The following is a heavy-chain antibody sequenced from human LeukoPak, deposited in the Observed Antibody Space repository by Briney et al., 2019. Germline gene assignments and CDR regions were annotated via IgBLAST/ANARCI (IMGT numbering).Heavy chain of an antibody. CDR1: GYTLTSYY. J-gene: IGHJ3*02. CDR2: INPSGGST. Sequence: VASVKVSCKASGYTLTSYYMHWVRQAPGQGLEWMGIINPSGGSTSYAQKFQGRVTMTRDTSTSTVYMELSSLRSEDTAVYYCARGKVSILSGDAFDIWGQGTMVTVSS. V-gene: IGHV1-46*01. CDR3: ARGKVSILSGDAFDI. D-gene: IGHD7-27*01.